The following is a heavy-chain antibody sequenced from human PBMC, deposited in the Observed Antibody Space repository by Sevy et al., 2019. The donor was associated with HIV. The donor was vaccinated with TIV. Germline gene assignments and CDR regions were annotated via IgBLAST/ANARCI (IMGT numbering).Heavy chain of an antibody. CDR3: ARESTKDTVVVPAFDP. CDR1: GGTFSSYA. J-gene: IGHJ5*02. CDR2: IIPVFGTA. D-gene: IGHD2-2*01. Sequence: ASVKVSCKASGGTFSSYAISWVRQAPGQGLEWMGGIIPVFGTANYAQKFQGRVTITADESTSTAYMELSSLRSEDTAVYYCARESTKDTVVVPAFDPWGQGTLVTVSS. V-gene: IGHV1-69*13.